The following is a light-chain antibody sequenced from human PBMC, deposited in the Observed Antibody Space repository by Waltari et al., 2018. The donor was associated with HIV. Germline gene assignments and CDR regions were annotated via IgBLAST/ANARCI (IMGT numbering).Light chain of an antibody. CDR2: RDN. CDR3: QSADITNIWV. V-gene: IGLV3-25*03. Sequence: SSDLTQPPSMSLSPGQTARITCSGDALPKQYVYWHQQKPGQAPVLIISRDNERPSGVPDRFSGSRSGTTATATLTISGVQTEDEADYYCQSADITNIWVFGGGTKLTVL. J-gene: IGLJ2*01. CDR1: ALPKQY.